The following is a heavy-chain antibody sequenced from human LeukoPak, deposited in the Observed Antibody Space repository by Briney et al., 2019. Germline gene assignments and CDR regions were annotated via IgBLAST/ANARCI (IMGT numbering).Heavy chain of an antibody. CDR1: AFTFSTYN. J-gene: IGHJ3*02. Sequence: GGSLRLSCAASAFTFSTYNMNWVRQAPGKGREWVSYISSSGSSIYYADSVKGRFTISRDNAKNSLYLQMNSLRAEDTAVYYCARVDSSGYYLVGACDIWGQGTMVTVSS. D-gene: IGHD3-22*01. CDR2: ISSSGSSI. V-gene: IGHV3-48*04. CDR3: ARVDSSGYYLVGACDI.